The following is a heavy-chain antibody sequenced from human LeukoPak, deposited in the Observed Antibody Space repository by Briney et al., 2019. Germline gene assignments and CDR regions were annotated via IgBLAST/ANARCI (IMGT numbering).Heavy chain of an antibody. D-gene: IGHD3/OR15-3a*01. J-gene: IGHJ6*03. V-gene: IGHV1-69*04. CDR3: ARSRTGGNYYYYMDV. Sequence: ASVKVSCKASGGTFSSYAISWVRQAPGQGLEWMGRIIPILGIANYAQKFQGRVTITADKSTSTAYMELSSLRSEDTAVYYCARSRTGGNYYYYMDVWGKGTTVTVSS. CDR2: IIPILGIA. CDR1: GGTFSSYA.